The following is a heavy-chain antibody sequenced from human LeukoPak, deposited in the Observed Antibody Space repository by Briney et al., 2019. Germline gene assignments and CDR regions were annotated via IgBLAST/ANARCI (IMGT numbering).Heavy chain of an antibody. D-gene: IGHD6-13*01. V-gene: IGHV4-34*01. CDR2: INHSGST. CDR3: ARVSRRSSWYSDY. CDR1: GGSFSGYY. Sequence: SETLSLTCAVYGGSFSGYYWSWVRQPPGKGLEWIGEINHSGSTNYNPSIKSRVTISVDTSKNQFSLKLSSVTAADTAVYYCARVSRRSSWYSDYWGQGTLVTVSS. J-gene: IGHJ4*02.